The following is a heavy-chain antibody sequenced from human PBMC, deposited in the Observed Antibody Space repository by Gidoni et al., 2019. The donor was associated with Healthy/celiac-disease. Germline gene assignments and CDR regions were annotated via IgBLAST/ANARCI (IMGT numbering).Heavy chain of an antibody. CDR2: ISSSSSYI. CDR1: CFTFSSST. V-gene: IGHV3-21*01. D-gene: IGHD2-2*01. J-gene: IGHJ4*02. CDR3: ARDHDWSTSLFDY. Sequence: EVQLVESGGGLVKPGGSLRLSCAASCFTFSSSTMNWVRQVPVKGLEWVSSISSSSSYIYYADSVKGRFTISRDNAKNSLYLQMNSLRAEDTAVYYCARDHDWSTSLFDYWGQGTLVTVSS.